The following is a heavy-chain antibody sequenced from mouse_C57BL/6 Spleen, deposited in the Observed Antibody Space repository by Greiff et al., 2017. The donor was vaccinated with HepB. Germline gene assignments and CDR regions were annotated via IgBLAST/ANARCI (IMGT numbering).Heavy chain of an antibody. V-gene: IGHV5-17*01. CDR3: ARGYGSPYYYAMDY. J-gene: IGHJ4*01. CDR2: ISSGSSTI. CDR1: GFTFSDYG. Sequence: EVKLMESGGGLVKPGGSLKLSCAASGFTFSDYGMHWVRQAPEKGLEWVAYISSGSSTIYYADTVKGRFTISRDNAKNTLFLQMTSLRSEDTAMYYCARGYGSPYYYAMDYWGQGTSVTVSS. D-gene: IGHD1-1*01.